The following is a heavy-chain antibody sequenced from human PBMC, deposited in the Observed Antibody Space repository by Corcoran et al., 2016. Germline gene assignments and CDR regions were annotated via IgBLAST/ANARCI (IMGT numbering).Heavy chain of an antibody. CDR3: ARDLATVTTSGWFDP. J-gene: IGHJ5*02. D-gene: IGHD4-17*01. CDR2: INPNSGGT. CDR1: GYTFTGYY. V-gene: IGHV1-2*02. Sequence: QVQLVQSGAEVKKPGASVKVSCKASGYTFTGYYMHWVRQAPGQGLEWMGWINPNSGGTNYAQKFQGRVTMTRDTSISTAYMELSRLRSDETAVYYCARDLATVTTSGWFDPWGQGTLVTVSS.